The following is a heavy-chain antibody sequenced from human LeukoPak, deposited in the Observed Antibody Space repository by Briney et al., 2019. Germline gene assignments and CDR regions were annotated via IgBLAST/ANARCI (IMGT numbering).Heavy chain of an antibody. V-gene: IGHV4-59*08. J-gene: IGHJ4*02. Sequence: PSETLSLTCTVSGGSLSSYYWSWIRQPPGKGLEWIGYIHYRGSTSYNPSLRSRVTISVDTSKNQFSLKLSSVTAADTAVYYCARGICSGGSCYPDYWGQGTLVTVSS. CDR2: IHYRGST. CDR3: ARGICSGGSCYPDY. CDR1: GGSLSSYY. D-gene: IGHD2-15*01.